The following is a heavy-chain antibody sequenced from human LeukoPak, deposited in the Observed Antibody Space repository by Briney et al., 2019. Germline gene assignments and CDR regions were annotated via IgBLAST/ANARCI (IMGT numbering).Heavy chain of an antibody. CDR3: ARDRAVTRPGYYFDC. J-gene: IGHJ4*02. CDR1: GYTFTSYY. V-gene: IGHV1-46*01. CDR2: INPSGGST. D-gene: IGHD4-17*01. Sequence: ASVKVSCKASGYTFTSYYMHWVRQAPGQGLEWMGIINPSGGSTSYAQKFQGRVTMTRDMSTSTVYMELSSLRSEDTAVYYCARDRAVTRPGYYFDCWSQGTLLTVSS.